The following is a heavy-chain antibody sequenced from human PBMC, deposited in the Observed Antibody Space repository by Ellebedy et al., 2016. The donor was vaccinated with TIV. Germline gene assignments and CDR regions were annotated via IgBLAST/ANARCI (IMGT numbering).Heavy chain of an antibody. Sequence: GECLKISCAASGFAFGGFCMNWVRQAPGKGLVWLSRINGDGRFTSHADFVKGRFTISRDNAKNTLYLQMNSLKAEDTAMYYCSTLSDTGYWGHGTLVTVSS. CDR2: INGDGRFT. V-gene: IGHV3-74*01. D-gene: IGHD2-21*02. CDR3: STLSDTGY. CDR1: GFAFGGFC. J-gene: IGHJ4*01.